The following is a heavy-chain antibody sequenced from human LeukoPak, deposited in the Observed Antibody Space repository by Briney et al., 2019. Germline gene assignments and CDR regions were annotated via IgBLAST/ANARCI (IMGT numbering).Heavy chain of an antibody. CDR3: AKALNYWYFDL. CDR1: GLTVSGNY. CDR2: SGGDGGST. J-gene: IGHJ2*01. Sequence: GGSLRLSCAASGLTVSGNYMSWVRQAPGKGLEWVSASGGDGGSTYADSVKGRFTISRDNSKNTLYLQMNSLRAEDTATYYCAKALNYWYFDLWGRGNLVTVSS. V-gene: IGHV3-23*01.